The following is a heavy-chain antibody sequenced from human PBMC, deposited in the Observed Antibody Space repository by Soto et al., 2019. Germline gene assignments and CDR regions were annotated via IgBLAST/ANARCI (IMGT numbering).Heavy chain of an antibody. V-gene: IGHV4-34*01. CDR2: INHSGST. D-gene: IGHD3-3*01. CDR1: GGSFSGYY. Sequence: PSETLSLTCAVYGGSFSGYYWSWIRQPPGKGLEWIGEINHSGSTNYNPSLKSRVTISVDTSKNQFSLKLSSVTAADTAVYYCARDDRAPYDFDYYYYGMDVWGQGTTVTVSS. J-gene: IGHJ6*02. CDR3: ARDDRAPYDFDYYYYGMDV.